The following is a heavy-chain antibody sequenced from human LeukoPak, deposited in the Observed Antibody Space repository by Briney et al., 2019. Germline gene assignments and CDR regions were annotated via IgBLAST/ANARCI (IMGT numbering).Heavy chain of an antibody. D-gene: IGHD4-17*01. CDR3: ARHARNYGDYLFDY. Sequence: SETLSLTCAVYGGSFSGYYWSWIRQPPGKGLEWIGYIYHSGSTYCNPSLKSRVTISVDRSKNQFSLKLSSVTAADTAVYYCARHARNYGDYLFDYWGQGTLVTVSS. V-gene: IGHV4-34*01. CDR1: GGSFSGYY. J-gene: IGHJ4*02. CDR2: IYHSGST.